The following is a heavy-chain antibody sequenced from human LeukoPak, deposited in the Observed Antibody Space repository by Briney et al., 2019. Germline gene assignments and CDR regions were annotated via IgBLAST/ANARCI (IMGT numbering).Heavy chain of an antibody. CDR2: ISGSGGST. CDR3: AKLYYYDSSGYYFPPGAFDI. V-gene: IGHV3-23*01. Sequence: GGSLRLSCAVSGFTFSSYAMSWVRQAPGKGLEWVSAISGSGGSTYYADSVKGRFTISRDNSKNTLYLQMNSLRAEDTAVYYCAKLYYYDSSGYYFPPGAFDIWGQGTMVTVSS. J-gene: IGHJ3*02. D-gene: IGHD3-22*01. CDR1: GFTFSSYA.